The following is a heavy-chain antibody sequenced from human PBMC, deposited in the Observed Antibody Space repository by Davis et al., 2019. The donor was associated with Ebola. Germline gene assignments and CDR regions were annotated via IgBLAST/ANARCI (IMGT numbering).Heavy chain of an antibody. CDR2: ILYDGSNN. CDR1: GFTFSSYA. D-gene: IGHD3-22*01. CDR3: ASPLGVVVPDY. J-gene: IGHJ4*02. V-gene: IGHV3-30-3*01. Sequence: GESLKISCAASGFTFSSYAMHWVRQAPGKGLGWVAVILYDGSNNYYADSVKGRFTISRDNSKNTLYLQMNSLRAEDTAVYYCASPLGVVVPDYWGQGTLVTVSS.